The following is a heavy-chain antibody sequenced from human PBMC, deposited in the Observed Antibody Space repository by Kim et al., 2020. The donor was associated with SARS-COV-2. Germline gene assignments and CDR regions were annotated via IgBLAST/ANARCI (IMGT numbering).Heavy chain of an antibody. V-gene: IGHV6-1*01. Sequence: SQTLSLTCAISGDSVSSNSIAWNWIRQSPSRGLEWLGSTYYRSKWYNDYSPSVKGRITISPDTTKNHFSLQLNSVSPEDTAVYYWARGYAFDIWGPGTLVTVSS. J-gene: IGHJ3*02. CDR1: GDSVSSNSIA. CDR3: ARGYAFDI. CDR2: TYYRSKWYN.